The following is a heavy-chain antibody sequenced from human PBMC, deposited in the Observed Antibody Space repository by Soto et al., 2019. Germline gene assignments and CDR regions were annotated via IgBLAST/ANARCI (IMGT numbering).Heavy chain of an antibody. Sequence: ASVKVSCKASGGTFSSYTISWVRQAPGQGLEWMGRIIPILGIANYAQKFQGRVTITADKSTSTAYMELSSLRSEDTAVYYCAREAPAYCSRGSCEYYYFDYWGQGTLVTVSS. V-gene: IGHV1-69*04. CDR2: IIPILGIA. CDR3: AREAPAYCSRGSCEYYYFDY. D-gene: IGHD2-15*01. J-gene: IGHJ4*02. CDR1: GGTFSSYT.